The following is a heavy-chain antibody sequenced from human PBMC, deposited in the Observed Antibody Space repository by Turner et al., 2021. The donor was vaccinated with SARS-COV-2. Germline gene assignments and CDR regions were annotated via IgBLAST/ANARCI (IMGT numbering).Heavy chain of an antibody. CDR1: GYTSTSYG. CDR3: ARDHVGGIVVVVAGTPLDY. D-gene: IGHD2-15*01. J-gene: IGHJ4*02. CDR2: ISAYNGNT. Sequence: QVQLVQSGAEVKKPGASVKVSCKVSGYTSTSYGISWVRQAPGQGLEWMGWISAYNGNTNYAQKLQGRVTMTTDTTTSTAYMELRSMRSDDTAVYYCARDHVGGIVVVVAGTPLDYWGQGTLVTVSS. V-gene: IGHV1-18*01.